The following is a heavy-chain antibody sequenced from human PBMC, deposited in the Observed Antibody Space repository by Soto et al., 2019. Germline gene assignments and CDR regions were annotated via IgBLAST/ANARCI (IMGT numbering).Heavy chain of an antibody. CDR1: GASITSGHW. CDR3: TRSTHAMNGGSHYMALDDDLVTGMDV. V-gene: IGHV4-4*02. D-gene: IGHD3-16*01. Sequence: QVQLQESGPRLVRPSGALSLTCSVSGASITSGHWWTWVRQSPGKGLEWIGEISDRGSAYSNPSLKIRVRWSVDKSHNQFSLRLTSVTAADTAIYDCTRSTHAMNGGSHYMALDDDLVTGMDVWGPGTTVTVSS. J-gene: IGHJ6*02. CDR2: ISDRGSA.